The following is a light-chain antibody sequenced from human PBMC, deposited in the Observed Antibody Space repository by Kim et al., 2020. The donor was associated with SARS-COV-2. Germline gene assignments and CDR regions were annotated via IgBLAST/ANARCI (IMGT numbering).Light chain of an antibody. V-gene: IGLV3-1*01. CDR3: QAWDNNAAI. J-gene: IGLJ2*01. Sequence: GSTGQTATIPCSGDNLGGRYVSWYQQRPGQTPVLVMYQDIERPSGIPDRFSGSNSGNTATLTISGTQAMDEADYYCQAWDNNAAIFGGGTQLTVL. CDR1: NLGGRY. CDR2: QDI.